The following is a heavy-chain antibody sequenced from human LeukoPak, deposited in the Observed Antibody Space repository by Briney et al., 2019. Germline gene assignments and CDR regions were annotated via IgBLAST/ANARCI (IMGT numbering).Heavy chain of an antibody. V-gene: IGHV4-30-4*01. Sequence: SETLPLTCTVSGGSISSGDYYWSWIRQPPGKGLEWIGFIYYSGSTYYNPSLKSRVTISVDTSKNQFSLKLSSVTAADTAVYYCARMTTVTQPPRDWGQGTLVTVSS. CDR3: ARMTTVTQPPRD. CDR2: IYYSGST. J-gene: IGHJ4*02. D-gene: IGHD4-17*01. CDR1: GGSISSGDYY.